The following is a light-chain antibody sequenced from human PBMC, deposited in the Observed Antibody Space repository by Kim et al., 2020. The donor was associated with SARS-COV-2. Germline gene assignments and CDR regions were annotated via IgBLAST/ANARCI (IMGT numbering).Light chain of an antibody. CDR1: QSVSSSY. CDR2: GAS. Sequence: EIVLTQSPGTLSLSPGERATLSCRASQSVSSSYLAWYQQKPGQAPRLLIYGASSRATGIPDRFSGSGSGTDFTLTISRLEPEDFAVYYCQQYGSSPRNTFGQGPKLEI. CDR3: QQYGSSPRNT. J-gene: IGKJ2*01. V-gene: IGKV3-20*01.